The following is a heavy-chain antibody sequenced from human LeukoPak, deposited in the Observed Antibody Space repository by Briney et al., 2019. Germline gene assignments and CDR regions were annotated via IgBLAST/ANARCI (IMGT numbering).Heavy chain of an antibody. D-gene: IGHD3-22*01. J-gene: IGHJ5*02. CDR3: ARDATYYYDSSGYLSWFDP. CDR1: GYTFTSYY. CDR2: INPSGGST. V-gene: IGHV1-46*01. Sequence: ASVKVSCKASGYTFTSYYMHWVRQAPGQGLEWMGIINPSGGSTSYAQKFQGRITMTRDTSTSKVYMELSSLRSEDTAVYYCARDATYYYDSSGYLSWFDPWGQGTLVTVSS.